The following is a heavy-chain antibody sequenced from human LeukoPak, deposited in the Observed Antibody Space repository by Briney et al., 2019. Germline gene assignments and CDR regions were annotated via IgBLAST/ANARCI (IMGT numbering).Heavy chain of an antibody. V-gene: IGHV1-2*02. J-gene: IGHJ5*02. CDR3: ATMPFYCSSTSCYYGRNWFDP. CDR1: GYTFTGYY. CDR2: INPNSGGT. D-gene: IGHD2-2*01. Sequence: RASVKVSCKASGYTFTGYYMHWVRQAPGQGLEWMGWINPNSGGTNYAQKFQGRVTMTRDTSISTAYMELSRLRSDDTAVYYCATMPFYCSSTSCYYGRNWFDPWGQGTLVTVSS.